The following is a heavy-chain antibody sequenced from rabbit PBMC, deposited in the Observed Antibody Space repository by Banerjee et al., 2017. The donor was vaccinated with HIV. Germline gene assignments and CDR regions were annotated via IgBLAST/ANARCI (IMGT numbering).Heavy chain of an antibody. CDR2: INSNTGNT. V-gene: IGHV1S45*01. Sequence: CTASGFSLSSSYWMCWVRQAPGKGLEWIGCINSNTGNTVYASWAKGPFTISKTSSTTVTLQMTSLTAADTATYFCAIMDSSGWGDFNLRGPGTLVTVS. CDR3: AIMDSSGWGDFNL. J-gene: IGHJ4*01. D-gene: IGHD4-1*01. CDR1: GFSLSSSYW.